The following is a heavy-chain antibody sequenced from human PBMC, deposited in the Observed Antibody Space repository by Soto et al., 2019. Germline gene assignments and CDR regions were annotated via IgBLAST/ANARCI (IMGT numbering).Heavy chain of an antibody. CDR3: ARTNYGSGSYPHYY. CDR1: GFTISNNY. CDR2: IYTGSST. V-gene: IGHV3-66*01. J-gene: IGHJ4*02. Sequence: EVQLVESGGGLVQPGGSLRLSCAASGFTISNNYMSWVRQAPGKGLEWVSVIYTGSSTYYAGSVKGRFTISRDNSKNTLFLQMNSLRAEDTAVYYCARTNYGSGSYPHYYWGQGTLVTVSP. D-gene: IGHD3-10*01.